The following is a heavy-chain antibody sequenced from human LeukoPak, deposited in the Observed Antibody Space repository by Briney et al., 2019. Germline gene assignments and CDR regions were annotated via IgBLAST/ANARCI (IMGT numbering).Heavy chain of an antibody. J-gene: IGHJ4*02. V-gene: IGHV3-15*01. CDR1: GFTFSNAC. CDR2: IKSKTDGGTT. CDR3: TTRLPHYYGSGSYYS. Sequence: GGSLRLSCAASGFTFSNACMSGVRQAPGKGREWVGRIKSKTDGGTTDYAAPVKGRFTISRDDSKNTLYLQMNSLKTEDAAVYSCTTRLPHYYGSGSYYSWGQGTLVTVSS. D-gene: IGHD3-10*01.